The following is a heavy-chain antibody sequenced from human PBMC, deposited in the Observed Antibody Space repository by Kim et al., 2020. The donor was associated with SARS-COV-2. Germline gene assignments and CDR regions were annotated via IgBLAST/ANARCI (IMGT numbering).Heavy chain of an antibody. D-gene: IGHD5-12*01. CDR3: ARELMAYYYYYYGMDV. Sequence: SVKGRFTISRDNAKNSLYLQMNSLRAEDTAVYYCARELMAYYYYYYGMDVWGQGTTVTVSS. J-gene: IGHJ6*02. V-gene: IGHV3-11*05.